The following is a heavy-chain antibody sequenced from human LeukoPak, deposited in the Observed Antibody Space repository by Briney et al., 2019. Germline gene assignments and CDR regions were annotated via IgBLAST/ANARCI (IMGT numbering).Heavy chain of an antibody. CDR2: INHSGST. V-gene: IGHV4-30-2*01. J-gene: IGHJ4*02. D-gene: IGHD3-3*01. Sequence: PSQTPSLTCAVSGGSISSGGYSWSWIRQPPGKGLEWIGEINHSGSTNYNPSLKSRVTISVDTSKNQFSLKLSSVTAADTAVYYCARTGVVITPYFDYWGQGTLVTVSS. CDR1: GGSISSGGYS. CDR3: ARTGVVITPYFDY.